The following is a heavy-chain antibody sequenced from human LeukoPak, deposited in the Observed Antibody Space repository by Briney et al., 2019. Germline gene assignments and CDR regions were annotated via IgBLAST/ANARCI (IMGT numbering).Heavy chain of an antibody. V-gene: IGHV3-7*01. CDR2: IKQDGSEK. J-gene: IGHJ4*02. Sequence: GGSLRLSCAASGFTFSSYWMSWVRQAPGKGPEWVANIKQDGSEKYYVDSVKGRFTISRDNAKNSLYLQMNSLRAEDTAVYYCARGFYCSGGSCYFMDYFDYWGQGTLVTVSS. D-gene: IGHD2-15*01. CDR3: ARGFYCSGGSCYFMDYFDY. CDR1: GFTFSSYW.